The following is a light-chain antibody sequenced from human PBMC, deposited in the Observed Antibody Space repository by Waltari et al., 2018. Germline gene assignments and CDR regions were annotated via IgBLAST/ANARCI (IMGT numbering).Light chain of an antibody. V-gene: IGKV3-11*01. CDR3: QQRSNSFA. CDR1: QSVSSY. Sequence: EIVLTQSPATLSLSPGERATLSCRASQSVSSYLAWYQQKPGRAPRLLIYDASTRAAGIPARFSGSGSVTEFTLTISSLEPEDFAVYYCQQRSNSFAFGPGTRVDIK. CDR2: DAS. J-gene: IGKJ3*01.